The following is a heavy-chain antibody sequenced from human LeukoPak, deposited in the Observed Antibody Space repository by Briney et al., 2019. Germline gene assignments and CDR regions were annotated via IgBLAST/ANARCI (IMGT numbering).Heavy chain of an antibody. J-gene: IGHJ4*02. CDR3: ARLETLAARRVD. D-gene: IGHD6-6*01. V-gene: IGHV4-59*08. CDR1: GDSMTSYY. CDR2: ISYSGST. Sequence: SETLSLTCSVSGDSMTSYYWSWIRQPPGKGLEWIGYISYSGSTNYNPSLKSRVTISIDTSKNQFFLKLSSVTAADTAVYYCARLETLAARRVDWGQGTPVTVSS.